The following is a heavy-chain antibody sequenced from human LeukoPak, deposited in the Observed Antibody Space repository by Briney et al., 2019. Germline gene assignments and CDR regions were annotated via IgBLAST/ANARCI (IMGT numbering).Heavy chain of an antibody. V-gene: IGHV4-34*01. D-gene: IGHD2-8*01. CDR1: GGSFSGYY. Sequence: SETLSLTCAVYGGSFSGYYWSWIRQPPGKGLEWIGEINHSGSTNYNPSLKSRVTISVDTSKNQFSLKLSSVAAADTAVYYCARGLSYCTNGVCSTPYFDYWGQGTLVTVSS. CDR3: ARGLSYCTNGVCSTPYFDY. J-gene: IGHJ4*02. CDR2: INHSGST.